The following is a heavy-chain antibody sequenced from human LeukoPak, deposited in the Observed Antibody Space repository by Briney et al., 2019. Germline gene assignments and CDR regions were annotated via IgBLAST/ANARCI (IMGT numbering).Heavy chain of an antibody. J-gene: IGHJ6*02. V-gene: IGHV1-69*13. CDR2: IIPIFGTA. D-gene: IGHD6-13*01. CDR1: GGTFSNYA. CDR3: ARVMFLYSTVYGMDV. Sequence: ASVKVSCKASGGTFSNYAISWVRQAPGQGLEWMGGIIPIFGTAKYAQKFQGRVTITADESTSTAYMELSSLRSEDTAVYYCARVMFLYSTVYGMDVWGQGTTVTVSS.